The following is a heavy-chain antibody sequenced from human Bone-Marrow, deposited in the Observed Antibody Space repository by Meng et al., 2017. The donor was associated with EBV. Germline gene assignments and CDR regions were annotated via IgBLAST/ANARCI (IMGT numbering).Heavy chain of an antibody. V-gene: IGHV3-30*04. CDR2: ISYDGTNK. CDR1: GFTFSNCA. CDR3: ARGSGSVIRPLDY. Sequence: QVQLVESWGGVVQPGRSLTLSCAASGFTFSNCALHWVRQAPGKGLQWVAVISYDGTNKHYADSVKGRFTISRDNSNNILYLQMNSLGLEDTAIYYCARGSGSVIRPLDYWGQGALVTVSS. J-gene: IGHJ4*02. D-gene: IGHD1-26*01.